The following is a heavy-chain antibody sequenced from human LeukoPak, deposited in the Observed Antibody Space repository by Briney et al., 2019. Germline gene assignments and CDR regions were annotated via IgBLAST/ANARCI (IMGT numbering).Heavy chain of an antibody. CDR3: TTGGRLVHKYYYYMDV. D-gene: IGHD3-16*02. CDR1: GFTFSNAW. J-gene: IGHJ6*03. CDR2: IKSKAGGGTT. V-gene: IGHV3-15*01. Sequence: PGGSLTLSCAASGFTFSNAWMSWFRQPPGKGLEWVGRIKSKAGGGTTHSATPVKGQYTISRDDSKNTLYLEMNSPKPEDTAVYYCTTGGRLVHKYYYYMDVWGKGTTVTVSS.